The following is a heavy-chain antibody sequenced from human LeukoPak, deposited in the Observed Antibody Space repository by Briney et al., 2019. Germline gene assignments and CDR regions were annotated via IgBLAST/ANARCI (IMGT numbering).Heavy chain of an antibody. CDR2: IYSGGTT. Sequence: GGSLRLSCAASGFTVSSNYMNWVRQAPGKGLEWVSVIYSGGTTYYSDSVKGRFTISRDNAKNSLYLQMNSLRAEDTAVYYCARGGSGYYYVSHWGQGTLVTVSS. V-gene: IGHV3-66*01. CDR1: GFTVSSNY. D-gene: IGHD3-22*01. J-gene: IGHJ4*02. CDR3: ARGGSGYYYVSH.